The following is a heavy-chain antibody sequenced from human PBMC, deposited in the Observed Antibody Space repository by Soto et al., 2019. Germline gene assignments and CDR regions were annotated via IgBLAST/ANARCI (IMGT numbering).Heavy chain of an antibody. CDR1: GFTFSSYA. V-gene: IGHV3-23*01. Sequence: PGGSLRLSCAASGFTFSSYAMSWVRQAPGKGLEWVSAISGSGGSTYYADSVKGRFTISRDNSKNTLYLQMNSLRAEDTAVYYCAKGAPGPQDYYYYGMDVWGQGNPGHRLL. CDR3: AKGAPGPQDYYYYGMDV. D-gene: IGHD2-15*01. J-gene: IGHJ6*02. CDR2: ISGSGGST.